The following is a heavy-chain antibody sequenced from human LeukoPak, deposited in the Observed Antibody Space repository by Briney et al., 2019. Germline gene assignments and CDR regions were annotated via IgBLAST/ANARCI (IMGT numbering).Heavy chain of an antibody. CDR3: ARRRTYYYDSSGYDVDAFDI. D-gene: IGHD3-22*01. J-gene: IGHJ3*02. CDR1: GYSFTSYW. Sequence: GESLKISCKGSGYSFTSYWIGWVRQMPGKGLEWMGDIYPGDSDTRYSPSFQGQVTISADKSISTAYLQWSSLKASDTAMYYCARRRTYYYDSSGYDVDAFDIWGQGTMVTVSS. CDR2: IYPGDSDT. V-gene: IGHV5-51*01.